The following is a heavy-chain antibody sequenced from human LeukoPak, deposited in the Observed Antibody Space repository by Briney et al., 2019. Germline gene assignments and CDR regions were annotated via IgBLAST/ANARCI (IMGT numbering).Heavy chain of an antibody. V-gene: IGHV3-66*01. CDR2: IYTGGTT. Sequence: GGSLRLSCAASGFSVTSNHMNWVRQAPGKGLEWVSIIYTGGTTHYADSLNDRFTISRDDSINTLFLQMNSLRAEDTAVYYCARDSSSYYFDYWGQGTLVTVSS. CDR1: GFSVTSNH. J-gene: IGHJ4*02. CDR3: ARDSSSYYFDY. D-gene: IGHD6-6*01.